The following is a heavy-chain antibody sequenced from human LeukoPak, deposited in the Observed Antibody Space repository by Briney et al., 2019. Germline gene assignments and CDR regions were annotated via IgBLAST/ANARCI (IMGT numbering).Heavy chain of an antibody. V-gene: IGHV4-61*02. J-gene: IGHJ3*02. CDR3: ASGHDFWGVPLDAFDI. D-gene: IGHD3-3*01. CDR1: GGSISSGSYY. CDR2: IYTSGST. Sequence: SETLSLTCTVSGGSISSGSYYWSWIRQPAGKGLEWIGRIYTSGSTNYNPSLKSRVTISVDTSKNQFSLKLSSVTAADTAVYYCASGHDFWGVPLDAFDIWGQGTMVTVSS.